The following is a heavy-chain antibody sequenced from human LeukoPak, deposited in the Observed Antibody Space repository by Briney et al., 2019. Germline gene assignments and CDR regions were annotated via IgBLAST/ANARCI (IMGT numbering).Heavy chain of an antibody. J-gene: IGHJ4*02. CDR3: AKVAVSYYDSSGY. CDR1: GYIFSNYN. Sequence: GGSLRLSCAASGYIFSNYNMHWVRQAPGKGLEWVSAISGSGGSTYYADSVKGRFTISGDNSKNTLYLQMNSLRAEDTAVYYCAKVAVSYYDSSGYWGQGTLVTVSS. D-gene: IGHD3-22*01. V-gene: IGHV3-23*01. CDR2: ISGSGGST.